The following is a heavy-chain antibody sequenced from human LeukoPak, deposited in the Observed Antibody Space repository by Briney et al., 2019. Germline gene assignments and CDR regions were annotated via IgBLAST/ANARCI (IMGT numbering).Heavy chain of an antibody. CDR1: GGSTSSGAYY. CDR3: ARGVRGYSYGSFDY. D-gene: IGHD5-18*01. J-gene: IGHJ4*02. CDR2: ISYSGNT. V-gene: IGHV4-31*03. Sequence: SETLSLTCTVSGGSTSSGAYYWSWIRQHPGKGLEWIGYISYSGNTDYNPSLKSRVTLSVDTPKNQFSLKLSSVTAAATAVYYCARGVRGYSYGSFDYSGQGSLVTVSS.